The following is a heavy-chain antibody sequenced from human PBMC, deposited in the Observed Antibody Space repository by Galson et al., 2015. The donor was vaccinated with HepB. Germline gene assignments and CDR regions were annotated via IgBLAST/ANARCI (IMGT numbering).Heavy chain of an antibody. V-gene: IGHV3-48*03. CDR2: ISSSGSTT. CDR1: GFTFSSYE. D-gene: IGHD6-13*01. CDR3: AKEGIGYYMDV. Sequence: SLRLSCAASGFTFSSYEMNWVRQAPGKGLEWVSYISSSGSTTYYADSVKGRFTISRDNSKNTLYLQMNSLRAEDTAVYYCAKEGIGYYMDVWGKGTTVTVSS. J-gene: IGHJ6*03.